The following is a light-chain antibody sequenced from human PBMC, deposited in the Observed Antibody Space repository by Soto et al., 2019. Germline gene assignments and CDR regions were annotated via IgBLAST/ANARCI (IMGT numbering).Light chain of an antibody. J-gene: IGKJ4*01. CDR1: QTISTW. V-gene: IGKV1-39*01. Sequence: DIQVTQSPPTLSASVGDRVTITCRASQTISTWMAWYQQKPGKAPKLLVYDASTLQSGVASRFSGSGSGTEFTLIISSPQPEDFATYYCQQSYSTPLTFGGGTKVDIK. CDR3: QQSYSTPLT. CDR2: DAS.